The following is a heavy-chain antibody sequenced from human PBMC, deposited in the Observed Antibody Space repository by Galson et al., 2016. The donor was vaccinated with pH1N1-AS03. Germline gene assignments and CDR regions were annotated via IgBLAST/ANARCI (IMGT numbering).Heavy chain of an antibody. V-gene: IGHV3-21*06. CDR2: ISSRGDDI. J-gene: IGHJ6*02. Sequence: SLRLSCAGSGFTLSKYSIAWVRQAPGQGLEWVSSISSRGDDIYYADSVKGRFTISRDNAKNSLYLQMNGLRVEDTALYYCARPTAGLYSTYFGLDVWGQGTTVTVSS. D-gene: IGHD6-13*01. CDR1: GFTLSKYS. CDR3: ARPTAGLYSTYFGLDV.